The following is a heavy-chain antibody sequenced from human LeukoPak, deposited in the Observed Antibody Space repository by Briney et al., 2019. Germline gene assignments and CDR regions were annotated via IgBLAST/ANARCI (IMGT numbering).Heavy chain of an antibody. D-gene: IGHD3-22*01. Sequence: SETLSLTCAVSGFSISSGYYWGCIRQPPGKGLEWIGSIYHSGNTYCNPSLKSRVTISVDTSKNQFSLKLRSVTAADTAVYYCARAYYYDSSGYSTNWFDPWGQGTLVTVSS. CDR1: GFSISSGYY. CDR3: ARAYYYDSSGYSTNWFDP. V-gene: IGHV4-38-2*01. J-gene: IGHJ5*02. CDR2: IYHSGNT.